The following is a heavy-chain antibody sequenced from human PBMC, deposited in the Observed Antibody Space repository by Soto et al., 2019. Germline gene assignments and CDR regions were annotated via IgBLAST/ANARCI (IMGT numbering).Heavy chain of an antibody. Sequence: QVQLQESGPGLVKPSQTLSLTCTVSGGSISSGGYYWSWIRQHPGKGLEWIGYIYYSGSTYYNTSLKSRVTISVDTSKNQFSLKLSSVTAADTAVYYCARQDRAVAGTGNWFDPWGQGTLVTVSS. CDR1: GGSISSGGYY. V-gene: IGHV4-31*03. D-gene: IGHD6-19*01. CDR3: ARQDRAVAGTGNWFDP. CDR2: IYYSGST. J-gene: IGHJ5*02.